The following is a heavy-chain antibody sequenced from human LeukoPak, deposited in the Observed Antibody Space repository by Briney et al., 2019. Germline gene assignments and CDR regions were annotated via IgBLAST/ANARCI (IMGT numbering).Heavy chain of an antibody. J-gene: IGHJ5*01. D-gene: IGHD5-12*01. Sequence: PGGSLRLSCAASGFTFSSYGMHWVRQAPGKGLEWVAFIRYDGSNKYYADSVRGRFTISRDNSKNTLYLQMNSLRAEDTAVYYCGSGYNWFDPWGQGTMVSVSS. CDR2: IRYDGSNK. CDR3: GSGYNWFDP. CDR1: GFTFSSYG. V-gene: IGHV3-30*02.